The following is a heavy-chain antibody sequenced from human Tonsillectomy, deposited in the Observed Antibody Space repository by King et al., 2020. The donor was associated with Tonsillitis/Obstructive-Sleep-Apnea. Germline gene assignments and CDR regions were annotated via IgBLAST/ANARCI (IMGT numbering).Heavy chain of an antibody. CDR3: VRGRGSSGWGWYFDL. Sequence: QLVQSGAEVKKPGASVKVSCKASGYTFTGYYMHWVRQAPGQGLEWMGWINPNSGGTNYAQKFQGRVTMTRDTSISTAYMELSRLRSDDTAVYYCVRGRGSSGWGWYFDLGGRGTLVTVSS. CDR1: GYTFTGYY. J-gene: IGHJ2*01. CDR2: INPNSGGT. V-gene: IGHV1-2*02. D-gene: IGHD6-19*01.